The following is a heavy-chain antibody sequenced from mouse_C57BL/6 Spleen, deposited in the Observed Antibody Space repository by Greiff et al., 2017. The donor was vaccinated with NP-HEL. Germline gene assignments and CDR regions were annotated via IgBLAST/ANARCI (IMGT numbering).Heavy chain of an antibody. CDR2: ISSGSSTI. CDR1: GFTFSDYG. CDR3: ARGLYYYGSPH. J-gene: IGHJ3*01. D-gene: IGHD1-1*01. V-gene: IGHV5-17*01. Sequence: DVMLVESGGGLVKPGGSLKLSCAASGFTFSDYGMHWVRQAPEKGLEWVAYISSGSSTIYYADTVKGRFTISRDNAKNTLFLQMTSLRSEDTAMYYCARGLYYYGSPHWGQGTLVTVSA.